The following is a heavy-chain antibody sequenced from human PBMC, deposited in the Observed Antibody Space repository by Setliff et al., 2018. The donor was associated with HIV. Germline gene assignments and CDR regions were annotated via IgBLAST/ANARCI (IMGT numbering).Heavy chain of an antibody. D-gene: IGHD4-4*01. V-gene: IGHV4-31*03. CDR2: IYYRGST. CDR3: ARDGIYDYSNYVDAFDI. J-gene: IGHJ3*02. CDR1: GGSISSGGYY. Sequence: SETLSLTCTVSGGSISSGGYYWSWIRQHPGKGLEYIGYIYYRGSTYYNPSLKSRVTISVDTSKNQFSLRLNSVTAADTAVYYCARDGIYDYSNYVDAFDIWGQGTMVTVSS.